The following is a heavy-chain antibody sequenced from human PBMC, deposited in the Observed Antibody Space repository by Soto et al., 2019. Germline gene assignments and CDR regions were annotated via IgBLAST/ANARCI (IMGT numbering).Heavy chain of an antibody. J-gene: IGHJ4*02. D-gene: IGHD5-18*01. CDR2: ISYDGSNK. V-gene: IGHV3-30-3*01. Sequence: QVQLVESGGGVVQPGRSLRLSCAASGFTFSSYAMHWVRQAPGKGLEWVAVISYDGSNKYYEDSVKGRFTISRDNSKKTLYLQMNSLRAEDTAVYYCAREAVEYSYGDGYWGQGTLVTVSS. CDR1: GFTFSSYA. CDR3: AREAVEYSYGDGY.